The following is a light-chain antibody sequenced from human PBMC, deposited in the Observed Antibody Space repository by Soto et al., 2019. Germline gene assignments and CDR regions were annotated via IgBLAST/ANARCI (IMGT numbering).Light chain of an antibody. CDR3: QQRGNWPPLT. Sequence: EMVLTQSPATLSLSPGERATHSCRASQSVRSYLAWYQQKPGQAPRLLIYDASNRATGSPARFSGSGSGTDFTLTITSLEPEDFAVYYCQQRGNWPPLTFGAWTKVEIK. CDR2: DAS. J-gene: IGKJ4*01. V-gene: IGKV3-11*01. CDR1: QSVRSY.